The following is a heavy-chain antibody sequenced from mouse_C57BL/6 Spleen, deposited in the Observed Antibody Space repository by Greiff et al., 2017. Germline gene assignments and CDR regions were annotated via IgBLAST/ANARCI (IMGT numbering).Heavy chain of an antibody. V-gene: IGHV1-50*01. D-gene: IGHD2-4*01. CDR1: GYTFTSYW. CDR2: IDPSDSYT. CDR3: ARGNDYDGESHYYAMDY. Sequence: QVQLQQSGAELVKPGASVKLSCTASGYTFTSYWMQWVKQRPGQGLEWIGEIDPSDSYTNYNQKFKGKATLTVDTSSSTAYMQLSSLTSEDSAVYYCARGNDYDGESHYYAMDYWGQGTSVTVSS. J-gene: IGHJ4*01.